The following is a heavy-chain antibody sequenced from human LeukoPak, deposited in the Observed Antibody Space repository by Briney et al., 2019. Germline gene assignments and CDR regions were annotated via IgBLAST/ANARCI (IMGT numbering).Heavy chain of an antibody. Sequence: PGGSLRLSCAASGFTFSSYSMSWVRQAPGKGLEWVLAISGSVGSTYYADSVKGRFTISRDNSKNTLYLQMNSLRAEDTAVYFCAKDLHQNPAGITIVRGVEDWGQGTLVTVSS. D-gene: IGHD3-10*01. J-gene: IGHJ4*02. CDR1: GFTFSSYS. CDR2: ISGSVGST. CDR3: AKDLHQNPAGITIVRGVED. V-gene: IGHV3-23*01.